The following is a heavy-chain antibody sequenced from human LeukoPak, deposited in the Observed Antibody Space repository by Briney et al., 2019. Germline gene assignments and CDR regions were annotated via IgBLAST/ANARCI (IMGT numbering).Heavy chain of an antibody. CDR1: GFTFSSYG. Sequence: PGGSLRLSCAASGFTFSSYGMNWVRQAPGKGLEWVSYISSSGSTIYYADSVKGRFTISRDNAKNSLYLQMNSLRAEDTAVYYCARFNYDILTGYLQTYYYYYMDVWGKGTTVTISS. CDR2: ISSSGSTI. V-gene: IGHV3-48*03. CDR3: ARFNYDILTGYLQTYYYYYMDV. J-gene: IGHJ6*03. D-gene: IGHD3-9*01.